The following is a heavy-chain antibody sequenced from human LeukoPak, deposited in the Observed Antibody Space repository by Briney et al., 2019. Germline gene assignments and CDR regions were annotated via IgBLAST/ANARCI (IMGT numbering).Heavy chain of an antibody. J-gene: IGHJ3*02. D-gene: IGHD4-23*01. CDR3: ARPGGTVVTPRGAFGI. CDR1: GGSISSSSYY. Sequence: SETLSLTCTVSGGSISSSSYYWGWIRQPPGKGLEWIGSIYYSGSTYYNPSLKSRVTISVDTSKNQFSLKLSSVTAADTAVYYCARPGGTVVTPRGAFGIWGQGTMVTVSS. V-gene: IGHV4-39*01. CDR2: IYYSGST.